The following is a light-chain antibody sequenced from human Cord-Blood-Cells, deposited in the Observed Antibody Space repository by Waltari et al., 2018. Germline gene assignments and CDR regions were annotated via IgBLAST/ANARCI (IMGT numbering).Light chain of an antibody. CDR1: SSAVGGYNY. Sequence: QSALTQPASVSGSPGQSITLSCPGTSSAVGGYNYVSWYQQHPGKAPKLMIYDVSNRPSGVSNRFSGSKSGNTASLTISGLQAEDEADYYCSSYTSSSTYVFGTGTKVTVL. J-gene: IGLJ1*01. V-gene: IGLV2-14*03. CDR3: SSYTSSSTYV. CDR2: DVS.